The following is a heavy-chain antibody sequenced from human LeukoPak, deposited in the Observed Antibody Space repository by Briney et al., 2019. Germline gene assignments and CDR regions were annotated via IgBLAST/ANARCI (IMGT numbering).Heavy chain of an antibody. V-gene: IGHV4-38-2*01. CDR2: VYHSGST. CDR1: GYSISSGYY. D-gene: IGHD1-26*01. CDR3: ARLSGAPVRHPIYHFDY. Sequence: SETLSLACAVSGYSISSGYYWGWIRQPPGKGLEWIGNVYHSGSTYKNPSLKSRVSISLDTSNNQFSLKLTSVTAADTAIYYCARLSGAPVRHPIYHFDYWGQGTLVTVSS. J-gene: IGHJ4*02.